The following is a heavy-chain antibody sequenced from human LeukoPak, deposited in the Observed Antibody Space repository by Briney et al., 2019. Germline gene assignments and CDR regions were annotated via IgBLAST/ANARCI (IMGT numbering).Heavy chain of an antibody. D-gene: IGHD2-2*01. CDR2: IYYSGST. Sequence: SETLSLTCTVSGGSISSGGYYWSWIRQHPGKGLEWIGYIYYSGSTYYNPSLKSRVTISVDTSKNQFSLKLSSVAAADTAVYYCARTLPRYCSSTSCGWFDPWGQGTLVTVSS. CDR3: ARTLPRYCSSTSCGWFDP. J-gene: IGHJ5*02. V-gene: IGHV4-31*03. CDR1: GGSISSGGYY.